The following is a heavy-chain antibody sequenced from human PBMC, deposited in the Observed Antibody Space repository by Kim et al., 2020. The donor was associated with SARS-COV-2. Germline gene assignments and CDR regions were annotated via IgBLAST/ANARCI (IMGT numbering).Heavy chain of an antibody. J-gene: IGHJ5*02. Sequence: SETLSLTCTVSGGSISSGSYYWSWIRQPAGKGLEWIGRIYTSGSTNYNPSLKSRVTISVDTSKNQFSLKLSSVTAADTAVYYCARAIWFGEVSRPGGWFDPWGQGTLVTVSS. D-gene: IGHD3-10*01. CDR2: IYTSGST. V-gene: IGHV4-61*02. CDR1: GGSISSGSYY. CDR3: ARAIWFGEVSRPGGWFDP.